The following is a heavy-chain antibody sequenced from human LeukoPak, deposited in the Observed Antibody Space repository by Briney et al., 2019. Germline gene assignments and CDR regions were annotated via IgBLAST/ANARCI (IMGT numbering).Heavy chain of an antibody. CDR1: GYTFTSYG. J-gene: IGHJ6*02. CDR3: ARYLEMAPPYYYYGMDV. CDR2: ISAYNGNT. V-gene: IGHV1-18*01. Sequence: GASVKVSCKASGYTFTSYGISWVRQAPGQGLEWMGWISAYNGNTNYAQKLQGRVTMTTDTSTSTAYMELRSLRSDDTAVYYCARYLEMAPPYYYYGMDVWGQGTTATVSS. D-gene: IGHD5-24*01.